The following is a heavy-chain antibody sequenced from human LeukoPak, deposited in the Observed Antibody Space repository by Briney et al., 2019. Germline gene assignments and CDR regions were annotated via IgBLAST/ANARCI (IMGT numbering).Heavy chain of an antibody. CDR1: GGTFSSYA. J-gene: IGHJ4*02. CDR3: ARWYYYDGSGYKAFDY. CDR2: IIPIFGTA. Sequence: GASVKVSCKASGGTFSSYAISWVRQAPGQGLEWMGGIIPIFGTANYAQKFQGRVTITADESTSTAYMELSSLRSEDTAVYYCARWYYYDGSGYKAFDYWGQGTLVTVSS. D-gene: IGHD3-22*01. V-gene: IGHV1-69*13.